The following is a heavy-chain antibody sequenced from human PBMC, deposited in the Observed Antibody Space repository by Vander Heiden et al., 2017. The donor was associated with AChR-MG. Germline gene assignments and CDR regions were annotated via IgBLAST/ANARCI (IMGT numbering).Heavy chain of an antibody. Sequence: QLQLQESGSGLVKPSQTLSLTCAVSGGSISSGGYSWSWIRQPPGKGLEWIGYIYHSGSTYYNPALKSRVTISVDRSKNQFSLKLSSVTAADTAVYYCARVYTGTPYNWFDPWGQGTLVTVSS. V-gene: IGHV4-30-2*01. CDR3: ARVYTGTPYNWFDP. D-gene: IGHD4-17*01. CDR2: IYHSGST. CDR1: GGSISSGGYS. J-gene: IGHJ5*02.